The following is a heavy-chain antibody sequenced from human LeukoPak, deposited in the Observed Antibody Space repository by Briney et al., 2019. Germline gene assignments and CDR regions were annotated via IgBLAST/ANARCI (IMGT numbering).Heavy chain of an antibody. D-gene: IGHD5/OR15-5a*01. CDR3: ARDLRSGNWFDP. Sequence: GGSLRLSCAASGFTFSDYYMSWIRQAPGKRLEWVSYISSSSSYTNYADSVKGRFTISRDNAKNSLYLQMNSLRAEDTAVYYCARDLRSGNWFDPWGQGTLVTVSS. CDR2: ISSSSSYT. CDR1: GFTFSDYY. V-gene: IGHV3-11*06. J-gene: IGHJ5*02.